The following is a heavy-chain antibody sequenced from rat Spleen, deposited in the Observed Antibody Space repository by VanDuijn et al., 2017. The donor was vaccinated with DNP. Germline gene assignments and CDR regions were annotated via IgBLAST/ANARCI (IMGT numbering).Heavy chain of an antibody. CDR3: ARDGDGYNIDY. CDR1: GFSLTSNS. D-gene: IGHD4-1*01. J-gene: IGHJ2*01. V-gene: IGHV2-30*01. Sequence: QVQLKESGPGLVQPSQTLSLTCTVAGFSLTSNSVHWVRQPPGKGLEWMGIIGTGGTTEYNPVLKSRLSISRDTSKSQVFLRMNSLQTEDTATYYCARDGDGYNIDYWGQGVMVTVSS. CDR2: IGTGGTT.